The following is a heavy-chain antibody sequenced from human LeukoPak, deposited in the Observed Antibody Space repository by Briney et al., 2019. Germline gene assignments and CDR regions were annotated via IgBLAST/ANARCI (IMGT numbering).Heavy chain of an antibody. CDR2: IIPIFGTA. CDR1: GGTFSSYA. Sequence: GASVKVSCKASGGTFSSYAISWVRQAPGQGLEWMGGIIPIFGTANYAQKFQGRVTITADESTSTAYMELSSLRSEDTAVYYCARDGRRPWDRGADTGDYFDYWGQGTLVTVSS. CDR3: ARDGRRPWDRGADTGDYFDY. J-gene: IGHJ4*02. V-gene: IGHV1-69*13. D-gene: IGHD7-27*01.